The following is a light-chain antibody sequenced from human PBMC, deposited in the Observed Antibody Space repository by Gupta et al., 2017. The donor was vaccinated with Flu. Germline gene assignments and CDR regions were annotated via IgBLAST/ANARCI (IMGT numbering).Light chain of an antibody. CDR3: QQYNNLHT. V-gene: IGKV3-15*01. CDR2: GAS. CDR1: QSVGRN. J-gene: IGKJ2*01. Sequence: EIVMTQSPATLSLSPGERATLSCRASQSVGRNLVWYQQKPGQTPRLVIYGASYRANGITGRFSGSGYGTEFTLTSSGRQSEDFAVYCGQQYNNLHTFGQGTKLEIK.